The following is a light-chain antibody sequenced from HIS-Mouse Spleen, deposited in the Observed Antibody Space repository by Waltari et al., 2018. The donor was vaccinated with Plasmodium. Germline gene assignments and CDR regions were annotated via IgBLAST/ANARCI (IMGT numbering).Light chain of an antibody. Sequence: QSALTQPPSASGSPGQSVTISCTGTSSDVGGYNSVSWYQQQPGKAPKLMIYEVSKRPSGVPDRFSGSKSGNTASLTVSGLQAEDEADYYCSSYAGSNNLVFGGGTKLTVL. CDR2: EVS. CDR3: SSYAGSNNLV. J-gene: IGLJ2*01. V-gene: IGLV2-8*01. CDR1: SSDVGGYNS.